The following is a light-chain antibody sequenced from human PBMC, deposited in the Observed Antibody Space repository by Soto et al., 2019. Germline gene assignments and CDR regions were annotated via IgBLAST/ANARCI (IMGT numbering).Light chain of an antibody. Sequence: QSVLTQPGSVSGSPGQSITISCAGTSSDVGAYNYVSWYQHHPGKAPKLMIYDVNNRPSGDSNRFSGSKSGNTASLTISGLQAEDEADYDCSSCTSGATYVFGSGTKLTVL. V-gene: IGLV2-14*03. CDR1: SSDVGAYNY. J-gene: IGLJ1*01. CDR3: SSCTSGATYV. CDR2: DVN.